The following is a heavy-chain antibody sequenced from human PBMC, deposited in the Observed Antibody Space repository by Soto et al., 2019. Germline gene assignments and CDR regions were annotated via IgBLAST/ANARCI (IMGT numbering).Heavy chain of an antibody. CDR1: GYTFADYD. CDR3: ARGLRHLYGKTWYHYVMDG. V-gene: IGHV1-8*01. Sequence: ASVKVSCKASGYTFADYDINWVRQAPGQGLEWMAWVNPNGGNAGYPPRFQGRLSMTRDTSMNTAYMQLSSLTSDDTAVYYCARGLRHLYGKTWYHYVMDGWCPGTTVSVSS. CDR2: VNPNGGNA. J-gene: IGHJ6*02. D-gene: IGHD2-15*01.